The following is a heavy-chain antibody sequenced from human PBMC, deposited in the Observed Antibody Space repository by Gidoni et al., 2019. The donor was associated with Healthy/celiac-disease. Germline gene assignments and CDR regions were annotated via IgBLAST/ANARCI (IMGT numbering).Heavy chain of an antibody. Sequence: EWVSYISSSGSTIYYADSVKGRFTISRDNAKNSLYLQMNSLRAEDTAVYYCARSILPGGFDPWGQGTLVTVSS. D-gene: IGHD3-10*01. J-gene: IGHJ5*02. V-gene: IGHV3-48*03. CDR3: ARSILPGGFDP. CDR2: ISSSGSTI.